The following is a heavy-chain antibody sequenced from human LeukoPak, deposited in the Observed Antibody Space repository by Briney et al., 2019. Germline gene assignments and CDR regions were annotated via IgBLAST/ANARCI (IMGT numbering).Heavy chain of an antibody. CDR1: GGSISSSSCY. V-gene: IGHV4-39*07. CDR2: IYYSGST. CDR3: ARVGVGASDY. D-gene: IGHD1-26*01. Sequence: SETLSLTCTVSGGSISSSSCYWGRIRQPPGKGLEWIGSIYYSGSTYYNPSLKSRVTISVDTSKNQFSLKLSSVTAADTAVYYCARVGVGASDYWGQGTLVTVSS. J-gene: IGHJ4*02.